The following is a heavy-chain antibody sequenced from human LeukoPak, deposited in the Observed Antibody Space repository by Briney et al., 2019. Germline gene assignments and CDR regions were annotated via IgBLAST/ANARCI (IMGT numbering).Heavy chain of an antibody. CDR3: GGGETISVDY. D-gene: IGHD3-3*01. CDR2: IYYSGST. J-gene: IGHJ4*02. CDR1: GGSISSGGYY. Sequence: PSETLSLTCTVSGGSISSGGYYWSWIRQHPGKGLEWIGYIYYSGSTYYNPSLKSRVTISVDTSKNQFSLKLSSVTAADTAVYFWGGGETISVDYWGQGTLVTVSS. V-gene: IGHV4-31*03.